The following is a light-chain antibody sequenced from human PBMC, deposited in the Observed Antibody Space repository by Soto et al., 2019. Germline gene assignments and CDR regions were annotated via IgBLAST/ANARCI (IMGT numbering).Light chain of an antibody. J-gene: IGKJ1*01. CDR3: QQYGSLSWT. V-gene: IGKV3-20*01. CDR1: QSVSSNY. CDR2: GAS. Sequence: GLTQSPGTLSLSPGERATLSFRASQSVSSNYLAWYQQKPGQAPRLLIYGASTRATGVPDRFSGSGSGTDFTLTISRLEPEDFAVYHCQQYGSLSWTFGQGTKVDIK.